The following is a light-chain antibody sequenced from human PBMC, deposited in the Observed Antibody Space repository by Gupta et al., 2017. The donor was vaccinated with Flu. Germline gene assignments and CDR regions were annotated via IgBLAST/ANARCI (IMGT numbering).Light chain of an antibody. CDR2: GNK. Sequence: QSVLTQPPSVSGAPGQTVTISCTGSSSNIGADFDVYWYQQLPEAAPSLLLYGNKARHSGVPARFSGSKSGPSASLAIFGLPAEEEADYYCQSYDSGRSGFWVFGGGTKLTVL. V-gene: IGLV1-40*01. CDR3: QSYDSGRSGFWV. CDR1: SSNIGADFD. J-gene: IGLJ3*02.